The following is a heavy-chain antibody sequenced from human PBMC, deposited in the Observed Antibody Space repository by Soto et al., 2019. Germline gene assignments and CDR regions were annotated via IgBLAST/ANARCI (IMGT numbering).Heavy chain of an antibody. CDR3: ARGGTAAMFDY. CDR2: IYYSGST. Sequence: PSVTLSLTCTVAGGYISSYYWSWIRQPPGKGLEWIGDIYYSGSTNYNPPLKSRVTISVDTSKNQFSLKLNSVTAAGTAVYFCARGGTAAMFDYSGQGTLVTVSS. V-gene: IGHV4-59*08. D-gene: IGHD2-2*01. CDR1: GGYISSYY. J-gene: IGHJ4*02.